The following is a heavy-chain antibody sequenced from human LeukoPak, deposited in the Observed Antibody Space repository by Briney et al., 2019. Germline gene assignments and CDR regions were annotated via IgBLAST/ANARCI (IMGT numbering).Heavy chain of an antibody. D-gene: IGHD3-16*01. CDR1: KFTFSNYG. CDR2: IWYDGSDK. V-gene: IGHV3-33*08. J-gene: IGHJ4*02. Sequence: GGPLRLSCAASKFTFSNYGMHWVRQAPGKGLEWVAIIWYDGSDKYYADSVKGRFTISRDNSKNTLYLQMNSLRVEDTAVYYCARGGLTTDYWGQGTLVTVSS. CDR3: ARGGLTTDY.